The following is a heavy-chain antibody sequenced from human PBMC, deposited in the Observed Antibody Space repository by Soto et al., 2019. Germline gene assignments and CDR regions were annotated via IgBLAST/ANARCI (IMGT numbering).Heavy chain of an antibody. D-gene: IGHD4-17*01. CDR3: ARPLWRGDYNWGYFDL. CDR2: ISYDGSNK. V-gene: IGHV3-30-3*01. CDR1: GFTFSSYA. Sequence: QVQLVESGGGVVQPGRSLRLSCAASGFTFSSYAMHWVRQAPGKGLEWVAVISYDGSNKYYADSVKGRFTISRDNSKNTLYLQMNSLRTEDTAGYYCARPLWRGDYNWGYFDLWGRGTLVTVSS. J-gene: IGHJ2*01.